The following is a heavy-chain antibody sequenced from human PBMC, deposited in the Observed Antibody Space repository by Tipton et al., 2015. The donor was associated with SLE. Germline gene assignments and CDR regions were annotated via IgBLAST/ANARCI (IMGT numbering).Heavy chain of an antibody. CDR3: ASAVVVNNDWYFDL. CDR2: IYHSGST. D-gene: IGHD3-22*01. Sequence: TLSLTCAVSGYSISSGYYWGWIRQPPGKGLEWIGSIYHSGSTYYNPSLKSRVPISVDTSKNQFSLKLSSVTAADTAGYYCASAVVVNNDWYFDLWGRGTLVTVSS. V-gene: IGHV4-38-2*01. J-gene: IGHJ2*01. CDR1: GYSISSGYY.